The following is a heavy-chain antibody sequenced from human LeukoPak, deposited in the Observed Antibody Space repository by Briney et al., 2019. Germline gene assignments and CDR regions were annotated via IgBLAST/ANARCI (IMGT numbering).Heavy chain of an antibody. CDR3: ARGPPYYYDSSGYYDY. V-gene: IGHV4-59*01. Sequence: SGTLSLTCTGSGGSISSYYWSWIRQPPGKGLEWIGYIYYSGSTNYNPSLKSRVTISVDTSKNQFSLKLSSVTAADTAVYYCARGPPYYYDSSGYYDYWGQGTLVTVSS. CDR2: IYYSGST. J-gene: IGHJ4*02. CDR1: GGSISSYY. D-gene: IGHD3-22*01.